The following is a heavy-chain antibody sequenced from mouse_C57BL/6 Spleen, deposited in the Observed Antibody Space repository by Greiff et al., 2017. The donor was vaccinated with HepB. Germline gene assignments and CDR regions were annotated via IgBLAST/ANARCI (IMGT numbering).Heavy chain of an antibody. V-gene: IGHV6-3*01. J-gene: IGHJ1*03. CDR3: TVTPRYYGSSYGDWYCDG. Sequence: EVQLVESGGGLVQPGGSMKLSCVASGFTFSNYWMNWVRQSPEKGLEWVAQIRLKSDNYATPYAESVKGRFTISRDDSKSSVYLQMNNLRSEDTGSYDGTVTPRYYGSSYGDWYCDGWGTGTTVTVAS. CDR1: GFTFSNYW. D-gene: IGHD1-1*01. CDR2: IRLKSDNYAT.